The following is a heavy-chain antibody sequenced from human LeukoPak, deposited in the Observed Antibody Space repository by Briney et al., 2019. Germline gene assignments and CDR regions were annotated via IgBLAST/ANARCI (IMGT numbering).Heavy chain of an antibody. V-gene: IGHV4-39*02. CDR3: AREYSSSPDY. J-gene: IGHJ4*02. CDR1: GGSISSSSYY. D-gene: IGHD6-6*01. CDR2: IYYSGST. Sequence: SETLSLTCTVSGGSISSSSYYWGWIRQPPGKGLEWIGSIYYSGSTYYNPSLKSRVTISVDTSKNQFSLKLSSVTAADTAVYYCAREYSSSPDYWGQGTLVTVPS.